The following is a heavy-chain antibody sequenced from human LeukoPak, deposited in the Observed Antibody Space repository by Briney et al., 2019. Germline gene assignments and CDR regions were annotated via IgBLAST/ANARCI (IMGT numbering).Heavy chain of an antibody. D-gene: IGHD1-14*01. J-gene: IGHJ4*02. CDR1: RLTFSSYA. V-gene: IGHV3-23*01. CDR2: IRGDGRST. Sequence: PGGSLRLSCAASRLTFSSYAMSWVRQAPGKGLEWVSTIRGDGRSTHYADSVKGRFTISRDNSKNTLYLQMNSLRVEDTAVYYCTKDYLLTRTDSWGQGTLVTVSS. CDR3: TKDYLLTRTDS.